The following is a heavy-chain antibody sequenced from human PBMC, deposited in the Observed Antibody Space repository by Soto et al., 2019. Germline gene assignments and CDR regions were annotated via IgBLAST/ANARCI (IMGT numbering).Heavy chain of an antibody. CDR2: ILSDGSKQ. Sequence: QVQLVESGGGVVQPGRSLRLSCAASRFTFSYYAMHWIRQAPGKGLEWVAVILSDGSKQYYAESVKGRFTISRDNSKSTMYVQMNSLRVEDAAVYDCVSAIEVAGPDAFDMWGEGTMGSVS. CDR1: RFTFSYYA. V-gene: IGHV3-30-3*01. CDR3: VSAIEVAGPDAFDM. D-gene: IGHD6-19*01. J-gene: IGHJ3*02.